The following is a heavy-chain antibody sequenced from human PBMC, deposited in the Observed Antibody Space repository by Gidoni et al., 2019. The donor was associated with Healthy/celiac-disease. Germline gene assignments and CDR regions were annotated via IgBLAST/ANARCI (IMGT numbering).Heavy chain of an antibody. Sequence: EVQPVGSGGGLVKPGGSLRPSCAASGFTFRSYSMNGVRQAAWRGLGCGSSMSSSSSYIYYADSLKGRFTIARDNAKNTLYRQMNSLRAEDTAVYYCASGQDVDIVATADYWGQGTLVTVSS. CDR1: GFTFRSYS. V-gene: IGHV3-21*01. J-gene: IGHJ4*02. CDR2: MSSSSSYI. CDR3: ASGQDVDIVATADY. D-gene: IGHD5-12*01.